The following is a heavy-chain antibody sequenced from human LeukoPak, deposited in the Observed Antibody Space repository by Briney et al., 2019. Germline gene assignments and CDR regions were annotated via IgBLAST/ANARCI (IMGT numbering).Heavy chain of an antibody. J-gene: IGHJ3*02. CDR1: GGSFSGYY. Sequence: LETLSLTCAVYGGSFSGYYWSWIRQPPGKGLEWIGEINHSGSTNYNPSLKSRVTISVDTSKNQFSLKLSSVTAADTAVYYCARDGFARAPWAFDIWGQGTMVTVSS. CDR3: ARDGFARAPWAFDI. CDR2: INHSGST. D-gene: IGHD3-10*01. V-gene: IGHV4-34*01.